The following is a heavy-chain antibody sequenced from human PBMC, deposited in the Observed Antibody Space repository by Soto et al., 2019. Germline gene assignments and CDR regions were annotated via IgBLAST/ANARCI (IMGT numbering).Heavy chain of an antibody. V-gene: IGHV3-48*03. J-gene: IGHJ6*02. CDR3: ARDRNDFWSGPYYYGMDV. Sequence: GGSLRLSCAASGFTFSSYEMNWVRQAPGKGLEWVSYISSSGSTIYYADSVKGRFTISRDNAKNSLYLQMNSLRAEDTAVYYCARDRNDFWSGPYYYGMDVWGQGTTVTVSS. CDR1: GFTFSSYE. D-gene: IGHD3-3*01. CDR2: ISSSGSTI.